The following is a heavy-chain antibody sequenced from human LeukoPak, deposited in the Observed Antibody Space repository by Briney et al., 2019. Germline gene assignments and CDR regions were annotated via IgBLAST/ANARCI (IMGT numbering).Heavy chain of an antibody. CDR2: ISYDGSNK. CDR1: GFTFSSYG. V-gene: IGHV3-30*18. D-gene: IGHD4-23*01. CDR3: AKDRTYGGNSQMGVDY. Sequence: GGSLRLSCAASGFTFSSYGMHWVRQAPGKGLGWVAVISYDGSNKYYADPVKGRFTISRDNSKNTLYLQMNSLRAEDTAVYYCAKDRTYGGNSQMGVDYWGQGTLVTVSS. J-gene: IGHJ4*02.